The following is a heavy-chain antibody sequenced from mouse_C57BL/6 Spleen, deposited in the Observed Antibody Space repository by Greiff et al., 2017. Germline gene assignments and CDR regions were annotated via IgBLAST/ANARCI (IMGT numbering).Heavy chain of an antibody. CDR3: ARGGITTVVGAMDY. J-gene: IGHJ4*01. D-gene: IGHD1-1*01. Sequence: QVQLQQSGAELVKPGASAKISCKASGYAFSSYWMNWVKQRPGKGLEWIGQIYPGDGDTNYNGKFKGKATLTADKSSSTAYMQLSSLTSEDSAVYFCARGGITTVVGAMDYWGQGTSVTVSS. V-gene: IGHV1-80*01. CDR2: IYPGDGDT. CDR1: GYAFSSYW.